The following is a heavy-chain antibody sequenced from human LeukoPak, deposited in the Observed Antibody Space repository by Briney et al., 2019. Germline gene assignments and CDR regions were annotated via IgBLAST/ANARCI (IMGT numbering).Heavy chain of an antibody. Sequence: GGSLRLSCAASGFTFSSYWVSWVRQAPGKGLEWVANIKQDGSEKYYVDSVKGRFTISRDNAKNSLYLQMNSLRAEDTAVYYCARVRRLGYFDYWGQGTLVTVSS. D-gene: IGHD4-17*01. CDR1: GFTFSSYW. CDR3: ARVRRLGYFDY. J-gene: IGHJ4*02. CDR2: IKQDGSEK. V-gene: IGHV3-7*01.